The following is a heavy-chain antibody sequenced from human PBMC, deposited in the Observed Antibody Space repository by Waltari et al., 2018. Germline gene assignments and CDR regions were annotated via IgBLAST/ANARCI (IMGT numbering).Heavy chain of an antibody. CDR3: ARSARWGYQLLY. V-gene: IGHV4-34*01. CDR2: MNDSGST. J-gene: IGHJ4*02. CDR1: GGSFRGYY. Sequence: QVQLQQWGAGLLKLSETLSLTCAVYGGSFRGYYWSWIRQPPGKGLEWIGEMNDSGSTNYNPSLKSRVTISVDTSKNQFSLKLSSVTAADTAVYYCARSARWGYQLLYWGQGALVTVSS. D-gene: IGHD2-2*01.